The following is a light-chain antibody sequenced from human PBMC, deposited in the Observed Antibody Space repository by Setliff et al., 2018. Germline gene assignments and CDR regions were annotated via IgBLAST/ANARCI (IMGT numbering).Light chain of an antibody. CDR2: AVS. J-gene: IGLJ1*01. Sequence: QSALTQPASVSGSPGQSITTACSGTGRDVGSYDLVSWYQQHPGKAPKLIIYAVSDRPSGVSHRFSRSKSGNTAYLTISGLRTEDEADYYCNAYSADTTYVFGSGTKVTVL. V-gene: IGLV2-14*03. CDR3: NAYSADTTYV. CDR1: GRDVGSYDL.